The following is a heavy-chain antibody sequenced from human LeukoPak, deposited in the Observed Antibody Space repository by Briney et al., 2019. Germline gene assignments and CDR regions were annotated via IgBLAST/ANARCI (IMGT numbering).Heavy chain of an antibody. CDR2: ISSSGSTI. D-gene: IGHD2-15*01. Sequence: GGSLRLSCAVSGFTFSDYYMSWNRQAQGQGLDRVSYISSSGSTIYYADSVKGRFTISRHNAKNSLYLQMNSLRAEDTAVYYCARDVVEYCSGGSCTRYAYWGQGSLVTVSS. J-gene: IGHJ4*02. V-gene: IGHV3-11*04. CDR1: GFTFSDYY. CDR3: ARDVVEYCSGGSCTRYAY.